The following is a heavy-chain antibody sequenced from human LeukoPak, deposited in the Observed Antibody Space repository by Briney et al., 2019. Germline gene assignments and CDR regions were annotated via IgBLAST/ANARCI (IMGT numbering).Heavy chain of an antibody. V-gene: IGHV1-18*01. CDR3: ARADYYGSGSYYTGAFDI. D-gene: IGHD3-10*01. CDR2: ISAYNGNT. Sequence: ASVKVSCKASGYTFTSYGISWVRQAPGQGLEWMGWISAYNGNTNYAQKLQGRVTMTTDTSTSTAYMELRSLRSDDTAVYYCARADYYGSGSYYTGAFDIWGQGTMVTVSS. J-gene: IGHJ3*02. CDR1: GYTFTSYG.